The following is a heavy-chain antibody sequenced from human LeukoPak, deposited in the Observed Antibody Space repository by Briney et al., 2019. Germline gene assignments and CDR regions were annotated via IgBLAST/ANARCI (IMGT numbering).Heavy chain of an antibody. V-gene: IGHV1-3*01. CDR1: GYTFTSYA. Sequence: ASVKVSCKASGYTFTSYAMHWVRQAPGQRLEWMGWINAGNGNTKYSQKFQGRVTMTTDTSTSTAYMELRSLRSDDTAVYYCARERRYCSGGSCPNWFDPWGQGTLVTVSS. J-gene: IGHJ5*02. D-gene: IGHD2-15*01. CDR3: ARERRYCSGGSCPNWFDP. CDR2: INAGNGNT.